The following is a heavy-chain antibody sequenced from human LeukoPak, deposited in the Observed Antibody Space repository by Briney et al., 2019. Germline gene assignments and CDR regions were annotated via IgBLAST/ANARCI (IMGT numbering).Heavy chain of an antibody. Sequence: KPSETLSLTCTVSGGSFSSSDYYWGWIRQPPGKGLEWIGYIFYSGRTSYNPSLKSRVTISVDTSKNHFSLTLSSVTAADTAVYYCARGQKYIYGYTVTELGSRYFDYWGQGTLVTVSS. V-gene: IGHV4-61*03. J-gene: IGHJ4*02. CDR1: GGSFSSSDYY. CDR2: IFYSGRT. D-gene: IGHD5-18*01. CDR3: ARGQKYIYGYTVTELGSRYFDY.